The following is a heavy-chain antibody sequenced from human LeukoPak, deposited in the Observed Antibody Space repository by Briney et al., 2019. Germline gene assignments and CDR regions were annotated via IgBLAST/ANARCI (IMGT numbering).Heavy chain of an antibody. Sequence: ASVKVSCKASGYTFTGYFLYWVRQATGQGLEWMGWMNPNSGNTGYAQKFQGRVTMTRNTSISTAYMELSSLRSEDTAVYYCARGPIAVPFDPWGQGTLVTVSS. V-gene: IGHV1-8*02. D-gene: IGHD6-19*01. CDR3: ARGPIAVPFDP. J-gene: IGHJ5*02. CDR2: MNPNSGNT. CDR1: GYTFTGYF.